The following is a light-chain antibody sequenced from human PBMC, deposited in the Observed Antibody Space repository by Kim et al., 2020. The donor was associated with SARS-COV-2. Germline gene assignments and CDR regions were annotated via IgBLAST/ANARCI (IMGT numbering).Light chain of an antibody. J-gene: IGLJ1*01. V-gene: IGLV2-23*01. CDR3: FSYAGRSTGYA. CDR1: NL. Sequence: NLVSWYQQYPKKAPKLLIYEANQRPSGISDRFSASKSGNTASLTISGLQTEDEAAYYCFSYAGRSTGYAFGTGTKVTVL. CDR2: EAN.